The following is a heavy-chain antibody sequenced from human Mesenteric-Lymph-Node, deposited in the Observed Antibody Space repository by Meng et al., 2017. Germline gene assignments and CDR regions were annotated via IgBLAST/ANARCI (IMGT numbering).Heavy chain of an antibody. CDR2: IYYSGST. V-gene: IGHV4-31*03. Sequence: QWPLQESGPGLVQPSQPLSLTCPCSGGSVSSGGYHLTWIRPHPGKGLEVFGHIYYSGSTFYNPSLKRRVIISIDTSKNQFSLNLRSVTAADTSVYYCARVSSGWDYFDYWGQGTLVTVSS. CDR3: ARVSSGWDYFDY. D-gene: IGHD6-19*01. CDR1: GGSVSSGGYH. J-gene: IGHJ4*02.